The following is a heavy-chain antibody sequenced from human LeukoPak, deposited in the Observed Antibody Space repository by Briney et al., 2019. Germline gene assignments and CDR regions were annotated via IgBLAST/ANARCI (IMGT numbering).Heavy chain of an antibody. CDR3: ARDGPAQMVDLDY. D-gene: IGHD3-10*01. V-gene: IGHV1-2*02. CDR2: IHTNNGDT. J-gene: IGHJ4*02. CDR1: GYTFSGTGWY. Sequence: ASVKVSCKASGYTFSGTGWYLYWLRQAPGQGLECMGWIHTNNGDTAYAQKFEGRVAMTRDTSISTAYMELRRLRPDDTAVYFCARDGPAQMVDLDYWGQGTLVTVSS.